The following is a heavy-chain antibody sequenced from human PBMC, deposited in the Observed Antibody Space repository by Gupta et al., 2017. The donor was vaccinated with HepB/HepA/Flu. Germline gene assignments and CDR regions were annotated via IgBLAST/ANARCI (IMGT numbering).Heavy chain of an antibody. CDR2: IYPGDSDT. J-gene: IGHJ3*02. Sequence: PGESLKISCKGSGYSFTSYWIGWVRQMPGKGLEWMGIIYPGDSDTRYSPSFQGQVTISADKSISTAYLQWSSLKASDTAMYYCARRDSSGWYGEAFDIWGQGTMVTVSS. D-gene: IGHD6-19*01. CDR1: GYSFTSYW. CDR3: ARRDSSGWYGEAFDI. V-gene: IGHV5-51*01.